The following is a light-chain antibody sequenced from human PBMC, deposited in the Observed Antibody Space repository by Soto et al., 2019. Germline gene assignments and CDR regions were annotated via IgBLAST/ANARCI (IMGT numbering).Light chain of an antibody. V-gene: IGKV1-39*01. J-gene: IGKJ5*01. CDR1: QSVDNY. CDR2: AAY. CDR3: QQNYSIQIT. Sequence: DIHMTQSPSSLSASVGDRVTITCRASQSVDNYLNWYQQKPGKAPKLLIFAAYNLHSGVPARFSGSGSATAFTLNISTLQPEDLATYDCQQNYSIQITFGQGTRREIK.